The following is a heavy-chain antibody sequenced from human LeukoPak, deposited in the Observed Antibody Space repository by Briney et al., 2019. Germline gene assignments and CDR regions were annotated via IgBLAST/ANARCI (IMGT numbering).Heavy chain of an antibody. Sequence: GGSLRLSCAASGFTFSSYSTNWVRQAPGKGLEWVSSISSSSSYIYYADSVKGRFTISRDNAKNSLYLQMNSLRAEDTAVYYCARDGIAVAGTMFDYWGQGTLVTVSS. J-gene: IGHJ4*02. CDR3: ARDGIAVAGTMFDY. CDR2: ISSSSSYI. CDR1: GFTFSSYS. V-gene: IGHV3-21*01. D-gene: IGHD6-19*01.